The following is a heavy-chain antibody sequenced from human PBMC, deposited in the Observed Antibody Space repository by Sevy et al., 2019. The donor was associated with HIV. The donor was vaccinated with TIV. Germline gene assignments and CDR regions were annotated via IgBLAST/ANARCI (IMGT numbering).Heavy chain of an antibody. CDR3: ARDYYGSGSYYEFVY. CDR1: GLSISSDYY. D-gene: IGHD3-10*01. CDR2: SYDGGST. V-gene: IGHV4-38-2*02. Sequence: SETLSLTCTVSGLSISSDYYWGWIRQPPGKGLEWIGSSYDGGSTYYNPSLKSRVTISIDTSKNQFSLKLSSVTAADTAVYYCARDYYGSGSYYEFVYWGQGTLVTVSS. J-gene: IGHJ4*02.